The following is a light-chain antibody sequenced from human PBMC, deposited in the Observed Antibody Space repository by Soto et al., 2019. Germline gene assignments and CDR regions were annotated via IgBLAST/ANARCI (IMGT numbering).Light chain of an antibody. J-gene: IGKJ4*01. Sequence: EIVLTQSPGTLSLSPGERATLSCRASQSVSSSYLAWYQQKPGQAPRLHIYRASSRATGIPDRFSGSGSGTDFTLTIIRLEPEDFAVYYCQQYGSSPLTFGGGTKVDIK. CDR2: RAS. CDR3: QQYGSSPLT. CDR1: QSVSSSY. V-gene: IGKV3-20*01.